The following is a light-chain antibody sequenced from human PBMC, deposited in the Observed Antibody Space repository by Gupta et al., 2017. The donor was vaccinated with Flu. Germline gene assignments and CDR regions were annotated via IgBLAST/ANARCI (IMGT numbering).Light chain of an antibody. J-gene: IGKJ5*01. Sequence: DIQLTQSPSFLSASVGDRVTITCRASQVISSYLAWYQQKPGKAPKLVIYGASTLQSGVPSRFSGSGSGTEFTLTISSLQPEDFATYYCQQLSSYPPITFGQGTRLEIK. CDR3: QQLSSYPPIT. CDR1: QVISSY. V-gene: IGKV1-9*01. CDR2: GAS.